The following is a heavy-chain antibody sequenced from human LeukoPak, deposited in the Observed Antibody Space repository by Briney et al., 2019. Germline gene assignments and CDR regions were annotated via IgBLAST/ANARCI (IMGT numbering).Heavy chain of an antibody. CDR3: ATAFSGSYNY. D-gene: IGHD1-26*01. CDR2: INHSGST. Sequence: PSETLSLTCAVYGGSFSGYYWSWIRQPPGKGLEWIGEINHSGSTNYNPSLKSRVTISVDTSKNQFSLKLSSVTAADTAVYYCATAFSGSYNYWGQGTLVTVSS. CDR1: GGSFSGYY. J-gene: IGHJ4*02. V-gene: IGHV4-34*01.